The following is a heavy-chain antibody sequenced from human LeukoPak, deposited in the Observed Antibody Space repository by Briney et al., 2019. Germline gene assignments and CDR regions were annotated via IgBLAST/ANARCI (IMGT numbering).Heavy chain of an antibody. CDR3: ASPSPRGPIPFDY. V-gene: IGHV4-39*01. CDR2: IYYSGST. CDR1: GGSISSSSYY. Sequence: PSETLSLTCTVSGGSISSSSYYWGWIRQPPGKGLEWIGSIYYSGSTYYNPSLKSRVTISVDTSKNQFSLKLSSVTAADTAVYYCASPSPRGPIPFDYWGQGTLVTVSS. J-gene: IGHJ4*02. D-gene: IGHD6-6*01.